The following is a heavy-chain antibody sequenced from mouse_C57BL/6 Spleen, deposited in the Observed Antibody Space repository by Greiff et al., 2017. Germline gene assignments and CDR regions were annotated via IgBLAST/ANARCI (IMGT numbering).Heavy chain of an antibody. V-gene: IGHV1-52*01. D-gene: IGHD2-12*01. CDR2: IDPSDSET. Sequence: QVHVKQPGAELVRPGSSVKLSCKASGYTFTSYWMHWVKQRPIQGLEWIGNIDPSDSETHYNQKFKDKATLTVDKSSSTAYMQLSSLTSEDSAVYYCARRGGYDRYAMDYWGQGTSVTVSS. J-gene: IGHJ4*01. CDR3: ARRGGYDRYAMDY. CDR1: GYTFTSYW.